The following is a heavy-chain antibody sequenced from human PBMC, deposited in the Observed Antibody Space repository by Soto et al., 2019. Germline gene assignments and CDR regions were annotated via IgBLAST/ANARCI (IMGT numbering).Heavy chain of an antibody. CDR1: GYTFTNYD. J-gene: IGHJ5*02. V-gene: IGHV1-8*01. CDR3: ARGRWQWLGNRFDP. Sequence: QVQLVQSGAEVKKPGASVKVSCKASGYTFTNYDINWVRQATGQGLEWMGWMNPKSGNTGYAQKFQGRVTMTRNTSRNKDYMELTSLRFEDKAVYYWARGRWQWLGNRFDPWGQGTLVSVSS. CDR2: MNPKSGNT. D-gene: IGHD6-19*01.